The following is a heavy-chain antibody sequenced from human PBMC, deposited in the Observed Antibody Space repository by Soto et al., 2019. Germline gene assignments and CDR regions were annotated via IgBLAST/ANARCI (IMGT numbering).Heavy chain of an antibody. CDR1: GGTFSSYT. J-gene: IGHJ4*02. CDR3: AREGSGYVFDY. Sequence: GASVKVSCKASGGTFSSYTISWVRQAPGQGLEWMGRIIPILGIANYAQKFQGRVTITADKSTSTAYMELSSLRSEDTAVYYCAREGSGYVFDYWGQGTLVTVSS. V-gene: IGHV1-69*04. D-gene: IGHD6-19*01. CDR2: IIPILGIA.